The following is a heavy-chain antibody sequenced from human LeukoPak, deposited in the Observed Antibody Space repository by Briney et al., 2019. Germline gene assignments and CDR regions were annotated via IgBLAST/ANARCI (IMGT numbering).Heavy chain of an antibody. J-gene: IGHJ4*02. D-gene: IGHD3-9*01. Sequence: SVKVSCKASGGTFSSYAISWERQAPGQGLEWMGGIIPIFGTANYAQKFQGRVTITADKSTSTAYMELSSLRSEDTAVYYCAMGGYDILTGYYTLAFDYWGQGTLVTVSS. CDR1: GGTFSSYA. CDR3: AMGGYDILTGYYTLAFDY. CDR2: IIPIFGTA. V-gene: IGHV1-69*06.